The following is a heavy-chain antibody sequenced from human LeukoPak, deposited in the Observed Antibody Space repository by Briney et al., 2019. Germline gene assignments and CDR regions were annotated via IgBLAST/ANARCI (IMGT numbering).Heavy chain of an antibody. CDR3: ARETGDS. Sequence: ASVKVSCKASGYTFTTYFMHWVRQAPGQGLEWLGMINPSGGTTTYAQKFQGRVTMTRGTSTRTVYMELSSLRSEDTAVYYCARETGDSWGQGTLVTVSS. J-gene: IGHJ4*02. CDR1: GYTFTTYF. V-gene: IGHV1-46*01. CDR2: INPSGGTT.